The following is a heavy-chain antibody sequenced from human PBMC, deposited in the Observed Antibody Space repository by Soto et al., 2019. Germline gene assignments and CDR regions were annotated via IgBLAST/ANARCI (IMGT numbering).Heavy chain of an antibody. CDR2: ISYDGSNK. CDR3: VKDGSSGWPYYYGLDV. D-gene: IGHD6-19*01. CDR1: GFTFSSYG. J-gene: IGHJ6*02. V-gene: IGHV3-30*18. Sequence: GGSLRLSCAASGFTFSSYGMHWVRQAPGKGLEWVAVISYDGSNKYYADSVKGRFTIARDNSKNTLFLHMSILRAEDTAVYYCVKDGSSGWPYYYGLDVWGQGTSVTVSS.